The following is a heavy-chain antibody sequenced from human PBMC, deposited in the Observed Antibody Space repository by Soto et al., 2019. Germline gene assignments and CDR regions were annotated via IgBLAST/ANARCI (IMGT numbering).Heavy chain of an antibody. V-gene: IGHV1-69*06. CDR2: VIPMFGTT. CDR3: ATQRTALSQFAP. CDR1: GGIFSSYA. D-gene: IGHD1-1*01. J-gene: IGHJ5*02. Sequence: QVQLEQSGPEVKMPGSSVKVACKTSGGIFSSYAFNWVRQAPGQGLEWLGRVIPMFGTTNYTQSFQGRLTITADRATSAASLELTSLTSDDTAVYFCATQRTALSQFAPWGQGTPVTVSS.